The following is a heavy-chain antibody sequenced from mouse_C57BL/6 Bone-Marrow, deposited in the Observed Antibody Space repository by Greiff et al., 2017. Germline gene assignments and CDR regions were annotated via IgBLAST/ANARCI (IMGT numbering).Heavy chain of an antibody. CDR3: ARWLLPRYFDV. Sequence: QVQLQQSGPELVKPGASVKISCKASGYAFSSSWMNWVKQRPGKGLEWIGRIYPGDGDTNYNGKFKGKATLTADKSSSTAYMHLSSLTSEDSAVYFCARWLLPRYFDVWGTGTTVTVSS. J-gene: IGHJ1*03. CDR1: GYAFSSSW. CDR2: IYPGDGDT. D-gene: IGHD2-3*01. V-gene: IGHV1-82*01.